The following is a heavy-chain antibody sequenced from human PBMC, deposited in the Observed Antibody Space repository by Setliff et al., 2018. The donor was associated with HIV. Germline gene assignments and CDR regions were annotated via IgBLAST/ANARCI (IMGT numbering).Heavy chain of an antibody. CDR1: GFTFRDYW. CDR2: IKGDGSGA. Sequence: GGSLRLSCTASGFTFRDYWTHWVRQAPGKGLEWVSRIKGDGSGATYVDSVKGRFSISRANSKNTQYLQMNFLNAENTALYYCVKDRGRQLWPNAFDIWGRGTLVTVSS. CDR3: VKDRGRQLWPNAFDI. J-gene: IGHJ3*02. D-gene: IGHD1-1*01. V-gene: IGHV3-74*01.